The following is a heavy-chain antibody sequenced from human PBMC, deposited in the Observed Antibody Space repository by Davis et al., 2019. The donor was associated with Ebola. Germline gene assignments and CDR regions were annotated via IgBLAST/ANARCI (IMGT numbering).Heavy chain of an antibody. CDR3: AREQIGEIDY. Sequence: SVKVSCKASGGGFSDYTISWVRQAPGQGLEWMGRILPALNIVTYAQKFQDRLTITADTSTNTAYMNLSSLKSEDTATYFCAREQIGEIDYWGQGTLVTVSS. V-gene: IGHV1-69*04. J-gene: IGHJ4*02. D-gene: IGHD3-22*01. CDR2: ILPALNIV. CDR1: GGGFSDYT.